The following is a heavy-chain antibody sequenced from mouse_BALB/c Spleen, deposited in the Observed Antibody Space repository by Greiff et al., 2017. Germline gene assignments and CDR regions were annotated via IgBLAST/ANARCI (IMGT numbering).Heavy chain of an antibody. D-gene: IGHD2-3*01. CDR1: GFSLTSYD. CDR2: IWTGGGT. Sequence: VQLQQSGPGLVAPSQSLSITCTVSGFSLTSYDISWIRQPPGKGLEWLGVIWTGGGTNYNSAFMSRLSISKDNSKSQVFLKMNSLQTDDTAIYYCVRDTGDDEAYWGQGTLVTVSA. J-gene: IGHJ3*01. V-gene: IGHV2-9-2*01. CDR3: VRDTGDDEAY.